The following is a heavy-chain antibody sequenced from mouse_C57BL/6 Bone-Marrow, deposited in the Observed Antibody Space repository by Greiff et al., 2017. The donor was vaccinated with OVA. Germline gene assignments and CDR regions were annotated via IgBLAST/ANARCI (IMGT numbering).Heavy chain of an antibody. D-gene: IGHD1-1*01. CDR1: GYTFTSYG. CDR2: IYPRSGNT. CDR3: ARCLLLRYFDY. J-gene: IGHJ2*01. V-gene: IGHV1-81*01. Sequence: LVESGAELARPGASVKLSCKASGYTFTSYGISWVKQRTGQGLEWIGEIYPRSGNTYYNEKFKGKATLTADKSSSTAYMELRSLTSEDSAVDFCARCLLLRYFDYWGQGTTLTVSS.